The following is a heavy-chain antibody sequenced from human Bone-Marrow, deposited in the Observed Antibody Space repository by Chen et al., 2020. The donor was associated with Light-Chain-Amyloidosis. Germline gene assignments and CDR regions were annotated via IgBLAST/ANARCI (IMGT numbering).Heavy chain of an antibody. V-gene: IGHV3-7*01. CDR1: GFPFSSYW. Sequence: EVQLVESGGGLVQPGGSLRLSCAASGFPFSSYWMSWVRQAPGKGLEWVAKIKQDGSEKYYVDSVKGRFTIYRDNAKNSLYLQMNSLRAEDTAVYYCARGIYNWNFADYWGQGTLVTVSS. D-gene: IGHD1-7*01. J-gene: IGHJ4*02. CDR2: IKQDGSEK. CDR3: ARGIYNWNFADY.